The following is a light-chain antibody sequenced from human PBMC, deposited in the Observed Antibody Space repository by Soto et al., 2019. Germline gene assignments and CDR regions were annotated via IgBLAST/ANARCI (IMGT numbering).Light chain of an antibody. CDR1: SSDVGGYDY. CDR3: SSYADSNIYVV. CDR2: EVN. J-gene: IGLJ2*01. Sequence: QSALTQPPSASGSPGQSVAISCTGTSSDVGGYDYVSWYQQYPDRAPKLILYEVNKRPSGVPDRFSGSKSGNTASLTVSGLQAEDEADYYCSSYADSNIYVVFGGGTKLTVL. V-gene: IGLV2-8*01.